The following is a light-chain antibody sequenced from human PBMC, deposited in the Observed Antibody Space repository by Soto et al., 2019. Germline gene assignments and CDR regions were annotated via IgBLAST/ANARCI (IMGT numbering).Light chain of an antibody. CDR3: QQCNNWPYT. CDR1: QSVRSN. CDR2: DAS. V-gene: IGKV3-15*01. J-gene: IGKJ2*01. Sequence: EVVMTQSPATLSVSPGEGATLSCRASQSVRSNLVWYQQKPGQPPRLLIYDASTRATGIPARFSGSGSGTDFTLTISSLQSEDFALYFCQQCNNWPYTFVLGTKLEIK.